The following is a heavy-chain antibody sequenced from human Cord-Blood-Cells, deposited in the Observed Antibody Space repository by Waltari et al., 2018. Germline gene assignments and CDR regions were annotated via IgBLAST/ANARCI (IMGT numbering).Heavy chain of an antibody. Sequence: QVQLVQSGAEVKKPGASVKVSCKASGYTFTGYYMHWVRPAPGQGLEWMGWINPNSGGTNYAQKFQGRVTMTRDTSISTAYMELSRLRSDDTAVYYCARDRCSSTSCYRDFDYWGQGTLVTVSS. D-gene: IGHD2-2*01. V-gene: IGHV1-2*02. CDR3: ARDRCSSTSCYRDFDY. CDR1: GYTFTGYY. CDR2: INPNSGGT. J-gene: IGHJ4*02.